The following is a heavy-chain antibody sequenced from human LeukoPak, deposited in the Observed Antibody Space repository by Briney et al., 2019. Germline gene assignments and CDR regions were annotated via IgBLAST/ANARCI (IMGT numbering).Heavy chain of an antibody. D-gene: IGHD3-10*01. J-gene: IGHJ6*03. CDR3: AKNYGSGSSVKYYYYMDV. Sequence: PGGSLRLSCAASGLTVSRNYMSWVRQAPGKGLESVSVIYSGGSTYYADSVRGRFTISRDNSKNTLYLQMNSLRAEDTAVYYCAKNYGSGSSVKYYYYMDVWGKGTTVTVSS. V-gene: IGHV3-53*01. CDR1: GLTVSRNY. CDR2: IYSGGST.